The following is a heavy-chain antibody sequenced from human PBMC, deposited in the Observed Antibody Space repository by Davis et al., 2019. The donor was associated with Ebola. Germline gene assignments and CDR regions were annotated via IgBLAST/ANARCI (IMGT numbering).Heavy chain of an antibody. V-gene: IGHV4-4*08. D-gene: IGHD6-25*01. J-gene: IGHJ4*02. CDR3: ARSGGYASPFDN. Sequence: PSETLSLTCTVSGGSISSYYWSWIRQPPGKGLEWIGHIYTSGSTNYNPSLKSRVTISVDTSKNQFSLKLSSVTAADTAVYHCARSGGYASPFDNWGQGSLVTVSS. CDR1: GGSISSYY. CDR2: IYTSGST.